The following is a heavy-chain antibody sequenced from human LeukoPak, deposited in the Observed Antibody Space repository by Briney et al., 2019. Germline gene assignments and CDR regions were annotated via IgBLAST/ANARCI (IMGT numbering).Heavy chain of an antibody. CDR1: GFTVSSNY. V-gene: IGHV3-66*04. Sequence: GGSLRLSCAASGFTVSSNYMSWVRQAPGKGLEWVSVRHTDGRTYYADSVRGRFTISRDNSKNTLYLQMNSLRAEDTAVYYCARHVTPWGYYWGQGTLVTVSS. D-gene: IGHD3-16*01. CDR2: RHTDGRT. J-gene: IGHJ4*02. CDR3: ARHVTPWGYY.